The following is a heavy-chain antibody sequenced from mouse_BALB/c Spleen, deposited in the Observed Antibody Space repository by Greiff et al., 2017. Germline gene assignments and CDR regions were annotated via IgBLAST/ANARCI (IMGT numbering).Heavy chain of an antibody. CDR2: INSGGGST. D-gene: IGHD3-1*01. Sequence: EVKLVESGGGLVQPGESLKLSCESNEYDFPSHDMSWVRKTPEKRLELVAVINSGGGSTYYQDTMERRSIISRDNTKKTLYLQMSSLRSEDAAFYDCARRGLRGYFDVWGAGTTVTVSS. CDR3: ARRGLRGYFDV. J-gene: IGHJ1*01. CDR1: EYDFPSHD. V-gene: IGHV5-2*01.